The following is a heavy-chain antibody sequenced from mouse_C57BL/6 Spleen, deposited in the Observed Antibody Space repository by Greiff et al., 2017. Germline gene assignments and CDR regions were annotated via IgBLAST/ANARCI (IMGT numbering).Heavy chain of an antibody. Sequence: EVQRVESGPGLVKPSQSLSLTCSVTGYSITSGYYWNWIRQFPGNKLEWMGYISYDGSNNYNPSLKNRISITRDTSKNQFFLKLKSVTTEDTATYYCARVDYSYARDYWGQGTSVTVSS. V-gene: IGHV3-6*01. J-gene: IGHJ4*01. CDR3: ARVDYSYARDY. CDR2: ISYDGSN. CDR1: GYSITSGYY.